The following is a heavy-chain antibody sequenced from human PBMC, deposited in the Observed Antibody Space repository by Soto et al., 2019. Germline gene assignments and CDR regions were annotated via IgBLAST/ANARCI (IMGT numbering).Heavy chain of an antibody. D-gene: IGHD1-26*01. J-gene: IGHJ6*02. CDR3: ARSVGATYYYYYGMDV. Sequence: GGSLRLSCAASGFTFSSYGMHWVRQAPGKGLEWVAVIWYDGSNKYYADSVKGRFTISRDNSKNTLYLQMNSLRAEDTAVYYCARSVGATYYYYYGMDVWGQGTTVTVSS. V-gene: IGHV3-33*01. CDR1: GFTFSSYG. CDR2: IWYDGSNK.